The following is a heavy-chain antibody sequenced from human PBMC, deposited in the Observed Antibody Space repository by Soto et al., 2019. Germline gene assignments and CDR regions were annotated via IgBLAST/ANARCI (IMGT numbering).Heavy chain of an antibody. Sequence: QVQLQESGPGLVKPSQTLSLTCTVSGGSISSGGYYWSWIRQHPGKGLEWIGYIYYSGSTYYNPSLKSRVTISVDTXXXXXXXXXXXXXXXXXXXXXXXXXXXXXXXXXXXXXXXYYGMDVWGQGTTVTVSS. CDR2: IYYSGST. J-gene: IGHJ6*02. CDR3: XXXXXXXXXXXXXXXXXXYYGMDV. CDR1: GGSISSGGYY. V-gene: IGHV4-31*03.